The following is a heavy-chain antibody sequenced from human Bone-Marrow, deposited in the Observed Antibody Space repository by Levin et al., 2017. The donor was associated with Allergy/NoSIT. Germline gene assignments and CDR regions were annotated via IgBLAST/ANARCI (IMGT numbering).Heavy chain of an antibody. CDR3: ARLGHYDSPPANWFDP. CDR2: IIPIFGTA. CDR1: GGTFSSYA. D-gene: IGHD3-22*01. Sequence: ASVKVSCKASGGTFSSYAISWVRQAPGQGLEWMGGIIPIFGTANYAQKFQGRVTITADESTSTAYMELSSLRSEDTAVYYCARLGHYDSPPANWFDPWGQGTLVTVSS. V-gene: IGHV1-69*13. J-gene: IGHJ5*02.